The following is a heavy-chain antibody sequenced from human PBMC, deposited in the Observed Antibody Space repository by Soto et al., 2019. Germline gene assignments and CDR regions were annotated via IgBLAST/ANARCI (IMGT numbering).Heavy chain of an antibody. CDR3: ARDVSNHGVSSNYYYYGMDV. J-gene: IGHJ6*02. CDR1: GGTISSYY. CDR2: IYYSGST. Sequence: SETLSLTCTVSGGTISSYYGSWIRQTPGKGLEWIGYIYYSGSTNYIPSLKSRVTISVDTSKNQFSLKLSSVTAADTAVYYCARDVSNHGVSSNYYYYGMDVWGQGTTVTVSS. D-gene: IGHD6-13*01. V-gene: IGHV4-59*01.